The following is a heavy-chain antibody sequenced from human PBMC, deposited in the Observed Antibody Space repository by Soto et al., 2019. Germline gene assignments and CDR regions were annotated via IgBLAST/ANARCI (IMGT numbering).Heavy chain of an antibody. CDR1: GYTFTSYA. D-gene: IGHD3-9*01. CDR2: INAGNGNT. Sequence: VKVSCKASGYTFTSYAMHWVRQAPGQRLEWMGWINAGNGNTKYSQKFQGRVTITRDTSASTAYMELSSLRSEDTAVYYCARCPLGYYGILTGYYLWGQGTLVTVSS. V-gene: IGHV1-3*01. J-gene: IGHJ5*02. CDR3: ARCPLGYYGILTGYYL.